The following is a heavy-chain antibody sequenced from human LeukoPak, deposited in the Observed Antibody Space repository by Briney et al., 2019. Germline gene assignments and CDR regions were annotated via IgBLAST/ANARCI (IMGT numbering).Heavy chain of an antibody. Sequence: GGSLRLSCAASGFTFSSYSMNWVRQAPGKGLEWVSSISSNSSSYIYYAASVKGRFTISRENAKNSLYLQMNSLRAEDTAVYYCARVGGTVRIDYWGQGTLVTVSS. CDR1: GFTFSSYS. D-gene: IGHD1/OR15-1a*01. J-gene: IGHJ4*02. CDR2: ISSNSSSYI. CDR3: ARVGGTVRIDY. V-gene: IGHV3-21*01.